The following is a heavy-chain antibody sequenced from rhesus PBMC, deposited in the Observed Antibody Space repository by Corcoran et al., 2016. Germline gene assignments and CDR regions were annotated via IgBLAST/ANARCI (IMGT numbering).Heavy chain of an antibody. V-gene: IGHV4-169*01. Sequence: QLQLQESGPGLVKPSATLSVTCAVSGGSISSSYWSWIRQAPGKGLEWIGYIYGSGSSTNYNPSLKSRVTLSVDTSKNQLSLKLSSVTTADTAVYYCAKGVGNYFDYWGQGVLVTVSS. D-gene: IGHD2-21*01. CDR2: IYGSGSST. CDR1: GGSISSSY. J-gene: IGHJ4*01. CDR3: AKGVGNYFDY.